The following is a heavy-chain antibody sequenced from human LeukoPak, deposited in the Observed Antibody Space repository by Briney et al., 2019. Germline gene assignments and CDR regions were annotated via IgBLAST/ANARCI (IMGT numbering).Heavy chain of an antibody. J-gene: IGHJ6*03. CDR3: ARDGVSGSGSYWSYYYYYYMDV. V-gene: IGHV4-38-2*02. D-gene: IGHD3-10*01. CDR1: GYSISSGYY. CDR2: IYHSGSN. Sequence: SETLSLTCTVSGYSISSGYYWGWIRQPPGKGLEWIGSIYHSGSNYYNPSLKRRVTISVDKSKNQLSLKLSSGTAADTAVYYCARDGVSGSGSYWSYYYYYYMDVWGKGTTVTVS.